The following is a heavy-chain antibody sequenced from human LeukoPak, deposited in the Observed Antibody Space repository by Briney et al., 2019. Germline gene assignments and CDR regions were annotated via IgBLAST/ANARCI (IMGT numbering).Heavy chain of an antibody. CDR3: ARKGYSYGYSDY. D-gene: IGHD5-18*01. V-gene: IGHV3-64*01. J-gene: IGHJ4*02. CDR2: ISSNGGTT. CDR1: GFTFSSYA. Sequence: PGTSLRLSCAASGFTFSSYAMHWVRQAPGKGLEYVSAISSNGGTTYYANSVKGRFTVSRDNSKNTLYLQMGSLRGEDMAVYYCARKGYSYGYSDYWGQGTLVTVSS.